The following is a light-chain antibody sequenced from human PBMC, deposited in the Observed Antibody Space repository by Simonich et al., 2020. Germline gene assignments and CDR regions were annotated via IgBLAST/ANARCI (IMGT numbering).Light chain of an antibody. V-gene: IGLV2-14*03. CDR3: SSYTSSSTPHVV. CDR1: SSDVGGYNY. J-gene: IGLJ2*01. Sequence: QSALTQPASVYGSPGQSITISCTGTSSDVGGYNYVSWYQQHPGKAPKLMIYDVSKRPAGVSNRFSGSKSGNTASLTISGLQAEDEADYYCSSYTSSSTPHVVFGGGTKLTVL. CDR2: DVS.